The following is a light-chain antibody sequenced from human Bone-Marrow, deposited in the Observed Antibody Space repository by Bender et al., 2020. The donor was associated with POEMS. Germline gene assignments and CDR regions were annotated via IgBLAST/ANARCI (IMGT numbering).Light chain of an antibody. V-gene: IGLV3-25*02. CDR1: ALPNQY. Sequence: SYELTQPPSVSVSPGQTARITCSGDALPNQYGFWYQQRPGQAPVLLIYKDSERPSGVPDRFSGSKSGTSASLAISGLQSEDEADYYCAAWEDSLNGWVFGGGTKLTVL. J-gene: IGLJ3*02. CDR2: KDS. CDR3: AAWEDSLNGWV.